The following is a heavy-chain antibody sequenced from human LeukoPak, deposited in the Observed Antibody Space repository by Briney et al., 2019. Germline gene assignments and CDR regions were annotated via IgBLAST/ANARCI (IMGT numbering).Heavy chain of an antibody. CDR3: AKDYRSSGDYHSFDS. V-gene: IGHV3-53*01. D-gene: IGHD3-22*01. J-gene: IGHJ4*02. CDR2: LYDSGAT. Sequence: GGSLRLSCAGSGFSVSNNYMTWVRQAPGKGLEWVSSLYDSGATFYADSVKGRFTISRDNSKNTLYMQLNSLRGEDTAVYYCAKDYRSSGDYHSFDSWGQGTLLTVPS. CDR1: GFSVSNNY.